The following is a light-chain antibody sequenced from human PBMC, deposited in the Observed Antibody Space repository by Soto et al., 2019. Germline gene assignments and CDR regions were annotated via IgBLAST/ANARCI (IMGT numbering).Light chain of an antibody. CDR1: QSIHTT. Sequence: DIQMTQSPSTLSASVGDRVTITCRASQSIHTTVAWYQQKPGRAPKLLIYEAANLESGVPSRFSGSGSGTEVTLSISNLQSDDLATYYCQQYNVFPYTFGQGTKLEIK. V-gene: IGKV1-5*03. CDR2: EAA. J-gene: IGKJ2*01. CDR3: QQYNVFPYT.